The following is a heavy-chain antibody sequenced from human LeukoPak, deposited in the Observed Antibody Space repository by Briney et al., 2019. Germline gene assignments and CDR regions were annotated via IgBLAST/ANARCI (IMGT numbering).Heavy chain of an antibody. CDR1: GGSFSGYY. J-gene: IGHJ4*02. D-gene: IGHD3-22*01. V-gene: IGHV4-34*01. Sequence: SETLSLTCAVYGGSFSGYYWSWIRQPPGKGLEWIGEINHSGSTNYNPSLKSRVTISVDTSKNQFSLKLTSVTAADTAVYFCARSPSGYRFDSWGQGTLVTVSS. CDR2: INHSGST. CDR3: ARSPSGYRFDS.